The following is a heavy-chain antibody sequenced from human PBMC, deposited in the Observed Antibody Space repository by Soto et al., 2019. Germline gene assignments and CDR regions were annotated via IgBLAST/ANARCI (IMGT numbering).Heavy chain of an antibody. CDR2: ISYDGSNK. Sequence: QVQLVESGGGVVQPGRSLRLSCAASGFTFSSYGMHWVRQAPGKGLEWVAVISYDGSNKYYADSVKGRFTISRDNSKNTLYLQMNSLRAEDTAVYYCAKSLTTVTNFDYWGQGTLVTVSS. V-gene: IGHV3-30*18. CDR3: AKSLTTVTNFDY. D-gene: IGHD4-17*01. CDR1: GFTFSSYG. J-gene: IGHJ4*02.